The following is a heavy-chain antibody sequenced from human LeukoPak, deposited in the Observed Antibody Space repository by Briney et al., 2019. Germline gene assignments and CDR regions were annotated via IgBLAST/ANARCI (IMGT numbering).Heavy chain of an antibody. CDR2: INPNSGGT. CDR3: ARVYSGWYEGLDY. Sequence: GASVKVSCKASGYTFTGYYMHWVRQAPGQGLEWMGWINPNSGGTNYAQKFQGRVTMTRDTSISTAYMELSRLRSDDTAVYYCARVYSGWYEGLDYWGQGTLVTVSS. D-gene: IGHD6-19*01. V-gene: IGHV1-2*02. J-gene: IGHJ4*02. CDR1: GYTFTGYY.